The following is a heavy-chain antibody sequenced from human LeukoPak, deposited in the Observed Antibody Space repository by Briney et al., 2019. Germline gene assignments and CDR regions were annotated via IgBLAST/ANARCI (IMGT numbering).Heavy chain of an antibody. Sequence: ASVTVSCKASGYTFTGYYMHWVRQAPGQGLAWVGWINPNSGGTNYAQKFQGRVTMTRDTSISTAYMELSRLRSDDTAVYYCARAVDIVVVPAAIGHFDYWGQGTLVTVSS. CDR1: GYTFTGYY. V-gene: IGHV1-2*02. J-gene: IGHJ4*02. D-gene: IGHD2-2*02. CDR3: ARAVDIVVVPAAIGHFDY. CDR2: INPNSGGT.